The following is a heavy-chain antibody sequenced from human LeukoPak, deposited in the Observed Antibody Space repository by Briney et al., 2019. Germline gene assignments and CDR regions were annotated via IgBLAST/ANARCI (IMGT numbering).Heavy chain of an antibody. Sequence: PRGSLRLSCAASGFTFSSYAMSWVRQAPGNGLEWVSAISGSGGSTYYADSVKGRFTISRDNSKNTLYLQMNSLRAEDTAVYYCAKLPYGDYEVTGFDYWGQGTLVTVSS. D-gene: IGHD4-17*01. CDR1: GFTFSSYA. V-gene: IGHV3-23*01. J-gene: IGHJ4*02. CDR3: AKLPYGDYEVTGFDY. CDR2: ISGSGGST.